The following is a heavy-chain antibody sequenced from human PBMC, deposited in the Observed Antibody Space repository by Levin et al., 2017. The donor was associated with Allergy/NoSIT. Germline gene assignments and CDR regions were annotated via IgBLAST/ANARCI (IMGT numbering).Heavy chain of an antibody. Sequence: PGGSLRLSCAASGFTFSSYGMHWVRQAPGKGLEWVAVIWYDGSNKYYADSVKGRFTISRDNSKNTLYLQMNSLRAEDTAVYYCALSSFYYYYYGMDVWGQGTTVTVSS. J-gene: IGHJ6*02. V-gene: IGHV3-33*01. CDR2: IWYDGSNK. D-gene: IGHD6-6*01. CDR1: GFTFSSYG. CDR3: ALSSFYYYYYGMDV.